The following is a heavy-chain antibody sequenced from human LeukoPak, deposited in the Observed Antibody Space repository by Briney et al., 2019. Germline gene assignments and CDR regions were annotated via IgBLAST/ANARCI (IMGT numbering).Heavy chain of an antibody. CDR2: ISGSGGST. D-gene: IGHD2-2*01. J-gene: IGHJ5*02. CDR3: ARGYCSSTSCQRRWFDP. CDR1: GFTFSSYA. V-gene: IGHV3-23*01. Sequence: GGSLRLXCAASGFTFSSYAMSWVRQAPGKGLEWVSAISGSGGSTYYADSAKGRFTISRDNSKNTLYLQMNSLRAEDTAVYYCARGYCSSTSCQRRWFDPWGQGTLVTVSS.